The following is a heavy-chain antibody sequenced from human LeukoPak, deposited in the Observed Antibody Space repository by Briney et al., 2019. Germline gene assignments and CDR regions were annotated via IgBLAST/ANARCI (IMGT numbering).Heavy chain of an antibody. CDR2: IYYSGST. Sequence: GSLRLSCAASGFTFSDYYMSWIRQAPGKGLEWIGYIYYSGSTNYNPSLKSRVTISVDTSKNQFSLKLSSVTAADTAVYYCARHLSGYSGYDGSFDYWGQGTLVTVSS. CDR3: ARHLSGYSGYDGSFDY. D-gene: IGHD5-12*01. CDR1: GFTFSDYY. J-gene: IGHJ4*02. V-gene: IGHV4-59*08.